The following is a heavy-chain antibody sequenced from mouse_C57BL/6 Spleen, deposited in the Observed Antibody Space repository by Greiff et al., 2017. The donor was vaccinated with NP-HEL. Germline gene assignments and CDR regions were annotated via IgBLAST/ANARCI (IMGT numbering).Heavy chain of an antibody. V-gene: IGHV5-17*01. CDR1: GFTFSDYG. J-gene: IGHJ3*01. CDR3: ARRTTY. D-gene: IGHD3-3*01. CDR2: ISSGSSTI. Sequence: DVKLVESGGGLVKPGGSLKLSCAASGFTFSDYGMHWVRQAPEKGLEWVAYISSGSSTIYYADTVKGRFTISRDNAKNTLFLQMTSLRSEDAAMYYCARRTTYWGQGTLVTVSA.